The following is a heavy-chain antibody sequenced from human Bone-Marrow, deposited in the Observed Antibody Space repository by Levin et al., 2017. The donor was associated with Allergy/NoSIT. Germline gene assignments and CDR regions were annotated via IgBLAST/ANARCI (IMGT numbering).Heavy chain of an antibody. Sequence: GGSLRLSCAASGFTFSGSAMHWVRQASGKGLEWVGRIRSKANSYATAYAASVKGRFTISRDDSKNTAYLQMNSLKTEDTAVYYCTRHTLAVAFYYYYYGMDGWGQGTTVTVSS. V-gene: IGHV3-73*01. J-gene: IGHJ6*02. D-gene: IGHD6-19*01. CDR2: IRSKANSYAT. CDR3: TRHTLAVAFYYYYYGMDG. CDR1: GFTFSGSA.